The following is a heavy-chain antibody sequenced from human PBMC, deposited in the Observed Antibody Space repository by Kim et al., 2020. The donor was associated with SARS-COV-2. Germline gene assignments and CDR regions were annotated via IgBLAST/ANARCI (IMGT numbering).Heavy chain of an antibody. Sequence: GGSLRLSCAASGFTFSSYWMSWVRQAPGKGLEWVANIKQDGSEKYYVDSVKGRFTISRDNAKNSLYLQMNSLRAEDTAVYYCAREAHLGQQWLVAFDYWGQGTLVTVSS. CDR3: AREAHLGQQWLVAFDY. V-gene: IGHV3-7*05. CDR2: IKQDGSEK. CDR1: GFTFSSYW. J-gene: IGHJ4*02. D-gene: IGHD6-19*01.